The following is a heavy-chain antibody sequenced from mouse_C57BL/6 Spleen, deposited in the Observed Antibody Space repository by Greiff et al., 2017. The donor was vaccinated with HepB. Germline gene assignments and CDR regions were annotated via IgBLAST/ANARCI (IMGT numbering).Heavy chain of an antibody. Sequence: QVQLQQSGAELVKPGASVKISCKASGYAFSSYWMNWVKQRPGKGLEWIGQIYPGDGDTNYNGKFKGKATLTADKSSSTAYMQLSSLTSEDSAVYFCARWGKLGRRDPYYFDYWGQGTTLTVSS. CDR1: GYAFSSYW. J-gene: IGHJ2*01. CDR3: ARWGKLGRRDPYYFDY. V-gene: IGHV1-80*01. CDR2: IYPGDGDT. D-gene: IGHD4-1*01.